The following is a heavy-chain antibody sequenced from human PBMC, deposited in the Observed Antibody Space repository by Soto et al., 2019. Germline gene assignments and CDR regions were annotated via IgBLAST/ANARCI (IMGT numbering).Heavy chain of an antibody. CDR1: GDTFSNSA. CDR2: IVILFGTP. D-gene: IGHD5-12*01. V-gene: IGHV1-69*13. Sequence: SVKVSGKSSGDTFSNSAFSWVRQAPGQGLEWVGGIVILFGTPDFAQEFRDRAAITADESTSIVYLELSRVRSEDTAIYYCAHERGAEMATGGYFDYWGQGTPVTVSS. CDR3: AHERGAEMATGGYFDY. J-gene: IGHJ4*02.